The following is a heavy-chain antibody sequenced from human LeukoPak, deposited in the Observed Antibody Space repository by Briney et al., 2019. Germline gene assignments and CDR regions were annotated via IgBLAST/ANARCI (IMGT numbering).Heavy chain of an antibody. CDR1: GYTFTSYG. Sequence: PMASVKVSCKASGYTFTSYGISWVRQAPGQGLEWMGWISAYNGNTNYAQKLQGRVTMTTDTSTSTAYMGLRSLRSDDTAVYYCARAGITMIYNAFDIWGQGTMVTVSS. CDR2: ISAYNGNT. CDR3: ARAGITMIYNAFDI. V-gene: IGHV1-18*01. J-gene: IGHJ3*02. D-gene: IGHD3-22*01.